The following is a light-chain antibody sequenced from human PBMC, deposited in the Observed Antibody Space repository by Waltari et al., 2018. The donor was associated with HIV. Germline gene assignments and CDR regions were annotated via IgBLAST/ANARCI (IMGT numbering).Light chain of an antibody. CDR1: QSVSTY. Sequence: DIVLTQSPATLSLSPGERPTLSCRASQSVSTYLAWYQKRPGQAPRLLIYDASNRATGIPARFSGSGSGTDFTLTISSLEPEDFAVYYCQHRKEWPPGATFGPGTKVDVK. J-gene: IGKJ3*01. CDR2: DAS. CDR3: QHRKEWPPGAT. V-gene: IGKV3-11*01.